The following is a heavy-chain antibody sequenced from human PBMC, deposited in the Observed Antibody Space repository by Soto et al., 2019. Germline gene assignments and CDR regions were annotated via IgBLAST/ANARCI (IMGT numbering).Heavy chain of an antibody. CDR2: INHSGST. CDR3: ARGVSIAARRSFDP. D-gene: IGHD6-6*01. CDR1: GGSFSGYY. J-gene: IGHJ5*02. Sequence: PSETLSLTCAVYGGSFSGYYWSWIRQPPGKGLEWIGEINHSGSTNYSPSLKSRVTISVDTSKNQFSLKLSSVTAADTAVYYCARGVSIAARRSFDPWGQGTLVTVSS. V-gene: IGHV4-34*01.